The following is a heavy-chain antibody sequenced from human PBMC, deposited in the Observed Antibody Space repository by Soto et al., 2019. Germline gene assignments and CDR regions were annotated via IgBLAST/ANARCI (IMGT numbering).Heavy chain of an antibody. Sequence: APVKVSCKASGYTFTSYAMHWVRQAPRQRLEWMGWINAGNGNTKYSQKFQGRVTITRDTSASTAYMELSSLRSEDTAVYYCARVYCSSTSCYGSVFDYWGQGTLVNVS. CDR3: ARVYCSSTSCYGSVFDY. J-gene: IGHJ4*02. CDR1: GYTFTSYA. V-gene: IGHV1-3*01. D-gene: IGHD2-2*01. CDR2: INAGNGNT.